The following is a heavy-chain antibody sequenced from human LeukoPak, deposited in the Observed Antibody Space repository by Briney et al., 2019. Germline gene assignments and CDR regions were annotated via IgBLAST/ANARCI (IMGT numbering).Heavy chain of an antibody. CDR3: ARDFRPVVGTAGAFDS. Sequence: GGSLRLSCAASGFTFSNYGMHWVRQSPGKGLEWVAVISYDGSDKYYAEFVKGRFTISRDNSKNTLYLQMNSLRAEDTAVYYCARDFRPVVGTAGAFDSWGQGTLVTVSS. CDR1: GFTFSNYG. CDR2: ISYDGSDK. D-gene: IGHD2-2*01. V-gene: IGHV3-30*03. J-gene: IGHJ4*02.